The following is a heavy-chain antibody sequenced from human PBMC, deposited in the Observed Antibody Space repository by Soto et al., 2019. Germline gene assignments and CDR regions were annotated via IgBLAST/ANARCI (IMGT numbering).Heavy chain of an antibody. V-gene: IGHV3-33*01. CDR3: ARVTYSSSPAPFRYYGMDV. Sequence: QVQLVESGGGVVQPGRSLRLSCAASGFTFRSYGMHWVRQAPGKGLEWVAVIWYDGGNKHYADSVKGRFTISRDNSKNTLYLQMKSLRAEDTAVYYCARVTYSSSPAPFRYYGMDVWGQGTTVTVSS. D-gene: IGHD6-6*01. J-gene: IGHJ6*02. CDR2: IWYDGGNK. CDR1: GFTFRSYG.